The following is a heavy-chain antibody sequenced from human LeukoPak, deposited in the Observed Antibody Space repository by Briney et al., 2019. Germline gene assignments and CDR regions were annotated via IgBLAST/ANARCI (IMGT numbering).Heavy chain of an antibody. D-gene: IGHD5-12*01. CDR1: GGSISSSSYY. CDR3: AWLYYYGMDV. Sequence: SETLSLTCTVSGGSISSSSYYWGWIRQPPGKGLEWIGSIYYSGSTYYNPSLKSRVTISVDTSKNQFSLKLSSVTAADAAVYYCAWLYYYGMDVWGQGTTVTVSS. CDR2: IYYSGST. V-gene: IGHV4-39*07. J-gene: IGHJ6*02.